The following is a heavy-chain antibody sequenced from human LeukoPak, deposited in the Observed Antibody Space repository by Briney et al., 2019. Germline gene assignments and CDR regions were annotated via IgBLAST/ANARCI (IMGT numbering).Heavy chain of an antibody. Sequence: GGSLRLSCAASGFTFSTYSMNWVRQAPGKGLEWVSSISSSSSSIYYADSVKGRFTISRDNAKNSLYLQMNSLRAEDTAVYYCARRYCSSTSCYKGHDYWSQGTLVTVTS. J-gene: IGHJ4*02. D-gene: IGHD2-2*02. CDR1: GFTFSTYS. CDR3: ARRYCSSTSCYKGHDY. CDR2: ISSSSSSI. V-gene: IGHV3-21*01.